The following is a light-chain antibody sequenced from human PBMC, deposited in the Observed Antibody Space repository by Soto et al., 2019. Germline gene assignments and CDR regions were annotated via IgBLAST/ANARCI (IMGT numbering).Light chain of an antibody. J-gene: IGKJ2*01. CDR3: QQYNSYQYT. CDR1: QSISSW. Sequence: DIQMTQSPSTLSASVGDRVTITCRASQSISSWLAWYQQKPGKAPKLLIYDASRLESGVPSRLSGSGSGTEFTLTISSLQPDDFATYYCQQYNSYQYTFGQGTKLEIK. V-gene: IGKV1-5*01. CDR2: DAS.